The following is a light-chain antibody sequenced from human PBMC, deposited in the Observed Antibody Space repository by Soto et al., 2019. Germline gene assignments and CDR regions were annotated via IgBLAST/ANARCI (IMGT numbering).Light chain of an antibody. Sequence: EIVMTQSPATLSVSPWERATLSCRASQSVGSNLAWYQQKPGQAPRLLISDASNRATGIPARFSGSGSGTDFTLTISSLEPEDFAVYYCHQRQYWPPITFGQGTRLEIK. CDR1: QSVGSN. V-gene: IGKV3-11*01. CDR2: DAS. CDR3: HQRQYWPPIT. J-gene: IGKJ5*01.